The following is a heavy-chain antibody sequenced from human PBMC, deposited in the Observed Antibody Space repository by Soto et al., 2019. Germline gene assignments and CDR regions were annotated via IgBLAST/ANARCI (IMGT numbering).Heavy chain of an antibody. J-gene: IGHJ6*02. D-gene: IGHD3-3*01. CDR1: GGSFSGYY. CDR2: INHSGST. Sequence: SETLSLTCAVYGGSFSGYYWSWIRQPPGKGLEWIGEINHSGSTNYNPSLKSRVTISVDTSKNQFSLKLSSVTAADTAVYYGAQGAGGDFWSGYYTGYYYYYYGMDVWGQGTTVTVSS. V-gene: IGHV4-34*01. CDR3: AQGAGGDFWSGYYTGYYYYYYGMDV.